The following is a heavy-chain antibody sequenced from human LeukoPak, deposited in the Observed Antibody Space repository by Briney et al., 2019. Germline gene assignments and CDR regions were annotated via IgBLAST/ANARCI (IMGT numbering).Heavy chain of an antibody. CDR3: GRENFWSGFREKYNWFDP. Sequence: QAGGSLRLSCAASGFTFDDYAMHWVRQAPGKGLEWVSGISWNSGSIGYADSVKGRFTISRDNAKNSLYLQMNSLRAEDTAVYYCGRENFWSGFREKYNWFDPWGQGTLVTVSS. CDR2: ISWNSGSI. J-gene: IGHJ5*02. D-gene: IGHD3-3*01. V-gene: IGHV3-9*01. CDR1: GFTFDDYA.